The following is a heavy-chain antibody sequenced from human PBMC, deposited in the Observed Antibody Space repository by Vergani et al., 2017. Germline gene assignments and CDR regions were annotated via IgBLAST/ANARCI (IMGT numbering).Heavy chain of an antibody. CDR1: GGTFSSYT. Sequence: VQLVQSGAEVKKPGSSVKVSCKASGGTFSSYTISWVRQAPGQGLEWMGIIYPGDSDTRYSPSFQGQVTISADKSISTAYLQWSSLKASDTAMYYCARQTGAPGWLQETYLDYWGQGTLVTVSS. CDR3: ARQTGAPGWLQETYLDY. CDR2: IYPGDSDT. V-gene: IGHV5-51*01. D-gene: IGHD5-24*01. J-gene: IGHJ4*02.